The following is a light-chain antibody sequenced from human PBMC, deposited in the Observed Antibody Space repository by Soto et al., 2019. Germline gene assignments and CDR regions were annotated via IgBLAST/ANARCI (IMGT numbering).Light chain of an antibody. CDR2: DVS. Sequence: QSVLTQPASVSGSPGQSITISCTGTSSDVGGYNYVSWYQHHPGKAPKLMIFDVSNRPSGVSNRFSGSKSGNTASLTISGLQPEDGGFFYCTLYTPRHTQKMFFG. V-gene: IGLV2-14*03. J-gene: IGLJ1*01. CDR3: TLYTPRHTQKMF. CDR1: SSDVGGYNY.